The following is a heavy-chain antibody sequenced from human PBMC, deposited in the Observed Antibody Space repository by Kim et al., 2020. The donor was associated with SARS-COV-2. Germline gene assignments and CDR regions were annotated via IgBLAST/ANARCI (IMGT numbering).Heavy chain of an antibody. CDR1: GGSFSGYY. CDR3: ARERQRDAFDI. CDR2: INHSGST. J-gene: IGHJ3*02. Sequence: SETLSLTCAVYGGSFSGYYWSWIRQPPGKGLEWIGEINHSGSTNYNPSLKSRVTISVDTSKNQFSLKLSSVTAADTAVYYCARERQRDAFDIWGQGTMGT. V-gene: IGHV4-34*01.